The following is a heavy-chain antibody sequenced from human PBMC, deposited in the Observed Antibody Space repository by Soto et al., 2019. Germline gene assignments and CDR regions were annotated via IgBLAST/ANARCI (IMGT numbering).Heavy chain of an antibody. Sequence: QVQLVQSGAEEKKPGASVKVSCKASGYTFTSYAMHWVRQAPGQRLEWMGWINAGNGNTKYSQKFQGRVTITRDTSASTAYQELSSLRSEDTAVYYCARSSGYYLIDDYWGQGTLVTVSS. CDR1: GYTFTSYA. V-gene: IGHV1-3*05. CDR3: ARSSGYYLIDDY. CDR2: INAGNGNT. D-gene: IGHD3-22*01. J-gene: IGHJ4*02.